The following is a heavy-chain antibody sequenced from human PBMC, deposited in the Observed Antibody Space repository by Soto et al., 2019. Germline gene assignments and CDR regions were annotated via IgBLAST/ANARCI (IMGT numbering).Heavy chain of an antibody. Sequence: SGTLSLTCTVSCGSVSSESHYWSWIRQTPGKGLEWIGYIYYTGSTNYNPSLKGRVTMSVDTSRDQVSLRLRSVTRADTAVYSCARDQYDVRSGSYYYAMEVWGKGPKVAISS. CDR3: ARDQYDVRSGSYYYAMEV. D-gene: IGHD3-3*01. CDR1: CGSVSSESHY. CDR2: IYYTGST. J-gene: IGHJ6*04. V-gene: IGHV4-61*01.